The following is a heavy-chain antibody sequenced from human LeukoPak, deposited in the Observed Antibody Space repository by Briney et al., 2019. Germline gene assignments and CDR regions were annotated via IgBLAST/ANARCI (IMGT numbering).Heavy chain of an antibody. CDR1: GYTFTGYY. Sequence: GASVTVAFKAAGYTFTGYYMHRVRQAPAQGHEWMGWINPNSGGTNYAQNFNGRFTMTRDKSIITAYMELNRLRSYETVVYYCARDLDYYGSGRYFGDYWGQGHRVTVS. J-gene: IGHJ4*02. CDR3: ARDLDYYGSGRYFGDY. V-gene: IGHV1-2*02. D-gene: IGHD3-10*01. CDR2: INPNSGGT.